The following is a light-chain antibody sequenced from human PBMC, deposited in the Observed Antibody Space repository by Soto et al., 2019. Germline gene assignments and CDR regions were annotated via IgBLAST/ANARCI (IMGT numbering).Light chain of an antibody. CDR3: QQHNDWPT. CDR1: QSVGSN. V-gene: IGKV3-15*01. CDR2: EAS. J-gene: IGKJ5*01. Sequence: EIVMTQSPATLSVSPGERVTLSCRARQSVGSNLAWYQQTPGQAPRVVIYEASTRATVIPARFSGSGSGTEFTLTISSLQSEDFAIYYCQQHNDWPTFGQGTRLEIK.